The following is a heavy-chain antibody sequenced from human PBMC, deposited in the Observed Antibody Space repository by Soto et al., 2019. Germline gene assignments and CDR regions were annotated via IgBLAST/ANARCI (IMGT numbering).Heavy chain of an antibody. CDR2: ISYSGST. CDR3: AREMAGALDC. CDR1: GGSVSSGSYY. D-gene: IGHD6-19*01. Sequence: SETLSLTCTVSGGSVSSGSYYWSWIRQPPGKGLEWIGYISYSGSTNYNPSLKSRVTISVDRSKNQFSLKLSSVTAADTAVYYCAREMAGALDCWGQGTLVTVSS. J-gene: IGHJ1*01. V-gene: IGHV4-61*01.